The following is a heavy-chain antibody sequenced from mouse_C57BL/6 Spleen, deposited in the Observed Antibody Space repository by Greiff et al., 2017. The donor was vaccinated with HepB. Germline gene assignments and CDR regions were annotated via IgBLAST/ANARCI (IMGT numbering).Heavy chain of an antibody. CDR1: GYTFTSYW. CDR3: ARNGNYGSSYSFAY. Sequence: QVQLKQPGAELVKPGASVKLSCKASGYTFTSYWMHWVKQRPGQGLEWIGMFHPNSGSTNYNEKFKSKATLTVDKSSSTAYMQLSSLTSEDSAVYYCARNGNYGSSYSFAYWGQGTLVTVSA. J-gene: IGHJ3*01. CDR2: FHPNSGST. V-gene: IGHV1-64*01. D-gene: IGHD1-1*01.